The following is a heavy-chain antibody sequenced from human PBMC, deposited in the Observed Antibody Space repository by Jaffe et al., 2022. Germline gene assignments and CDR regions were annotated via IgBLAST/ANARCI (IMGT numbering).Heavy chain of an antibody. J-gene: IGHJ4*02. V-gene: IGHV1-69*01. CDR1: GGTDSSYA. CDR2: IIPVLGSA. Sequence: QVQLVQSGAEVKKPGSSVKISCRASGGTDSSYAISWVRQAPGQGLEWMGGIIPVLGSADYAQKFQGRVTFTADESTSTAYLDLTSLRFEDTATYYCARSPPHCSTVSCYARLSFWGPGTLVTVSS. D-gene: IGHD2-2*01. CDR3: ARSPPHCSTVSCYARLSF.